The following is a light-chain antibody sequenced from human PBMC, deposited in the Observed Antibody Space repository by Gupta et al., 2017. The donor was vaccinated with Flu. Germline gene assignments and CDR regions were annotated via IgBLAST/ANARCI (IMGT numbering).Light chain of an antibody. V-gene: IGKV3-20*01. CDR2: GAY. Sequence: PDTLSLSPGERATLSCRTSQSARSSYLAWYKLRPGQAPIRLLFGAYSRATGIPDRFSGSGSGTDFTLTISRLEPEDYGIFYCQYFDKSPTFGGGTKVEI. CDR3: QYFDKSPT. CDR1: QSARSSY. J-gene: IGKJ4*01.